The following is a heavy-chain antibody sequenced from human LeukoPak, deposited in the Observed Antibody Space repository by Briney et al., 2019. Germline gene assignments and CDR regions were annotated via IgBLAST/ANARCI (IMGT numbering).Heavy chain of an antibody. CDR2: INPNSGGT. J-gene: IGHJ4*02. D-gene: IGHD3-16*02. CDR3: ARGGLRLGELSLYSFDY. CDR1: GYIFSKYG. Sequence: GASVKVSCKASGYIFSKYGISWVRQAPGHGLEWMGWINPNSGGTNYAQKFQGWVTMTRDTSISTAYMELSRLRSDDTAVYYCARGGLRLGELSLYSFDYWGQGTLVTVSS. V-gene: IGHV1-2*04.